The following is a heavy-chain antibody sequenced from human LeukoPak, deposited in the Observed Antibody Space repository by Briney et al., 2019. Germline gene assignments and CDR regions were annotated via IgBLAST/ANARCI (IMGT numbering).Heavy chain of an antibody. J-gene: IGHJ3*01. CDR3: ARDIELST. Sequence: GGSLRLSCAASGFMFRDAAMTWVRQAPGKGLEWVSLIASSGLNTYYADSVRGRFTISRDNSKNTLSLQMNSLRVEDTAIYYCARDIELSTWGRGTLVTVSS. CDR2: IASSGLNT. CDR1: GFMFRDAA. D-gene: IGHD5-12*01. V-gene: IGHV3-23*01.